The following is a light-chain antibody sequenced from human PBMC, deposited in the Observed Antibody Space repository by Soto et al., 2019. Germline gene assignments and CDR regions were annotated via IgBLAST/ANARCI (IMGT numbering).Light chain of an antibody. V-gene: IGLV2-23*02. CDR2: EVT. Sequence: ALTQPASVSGSPGQSITVSRTGTSSNVGSYNLVSWYQQHPGKAPKLMIYEVTKRPSGVSNRFSGSKSGNAASLTISGLQAEDEADYYCCSFAGTPYVFGTGTKVTVL. CDR1: SSNVGSYNL. J-gene: IGLJ1*01. CDR3: CSFAGTPYV.